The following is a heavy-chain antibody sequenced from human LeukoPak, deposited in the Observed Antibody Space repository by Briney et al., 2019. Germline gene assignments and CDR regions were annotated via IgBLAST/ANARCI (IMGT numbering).Heavy chain of an antibody. Sequence: EGSLRLCCAASGFTFSSYAMHWVRQAPGKGLEWVAVISYDGSNKYYADSVKGRFTISRDNSKITLYLQMNNPRVEDTAVYYCARGRGYSLVSNVADKFDYWGQGTLVTVSS. CDR2: ISYDGSNK. CDR1: GFTFSSYA. V-gene: IGHV3-30*04. J-gene: IGHJ4*02. D-gene: IGHD5-18*01. CDR3: ARGRGYSLVSNVADKFDY.